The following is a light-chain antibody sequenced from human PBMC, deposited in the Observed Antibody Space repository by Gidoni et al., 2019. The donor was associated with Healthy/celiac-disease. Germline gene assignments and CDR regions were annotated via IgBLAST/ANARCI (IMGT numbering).Light chain of an antibody. Sequence: DIQMTQSPFTLSASVGDRVTITCRASQSISSSLAWYQQKPGKTPKLLIYDASSLESGVPPRFSGSGSGTEFTLTISSLQPDDFATYYCQQYNSYSQTFGQXTKLEIK. J-gene: IGKJ2*01. CDR1: QSISSS. CDR2: DAS. V-gene: IGKV1-5*01. CDR3: QQYNSYSQT.